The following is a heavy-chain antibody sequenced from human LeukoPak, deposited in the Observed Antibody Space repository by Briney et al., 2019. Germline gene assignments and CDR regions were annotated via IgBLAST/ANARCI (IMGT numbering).Heavy chain of an antibody. CDR3: AREDYYGSGSHYW. V-gene: IGHV4-59*01. CDR1: GGSISSYY. Sequence: PSETLSLTCTVSGGSISSYYWSWIRQPPGKGLEWIGYIYYSGSTNYNPSLKSRVTISVDTSKNQFSLKLSSVTAADTAVYYCAREDYYGSGSHYWWGQGTLVTVSS. J-gene: IGHJ4*02. D-gene: IGHD3-10*01. CDR2: IYYSGST.